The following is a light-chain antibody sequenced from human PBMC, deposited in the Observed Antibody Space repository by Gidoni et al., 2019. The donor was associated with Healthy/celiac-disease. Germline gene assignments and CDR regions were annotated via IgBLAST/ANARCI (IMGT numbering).Light chain of an antibody. CDR2: GAS. V-gene: IGKV3-20*01. CDR1: QSVRSCY. CDR3: KQYGSSRGLT. Sequence: EIVLTQSPGTLSLSPGERATLSCRASQSVRSCYLAWYQQKPGQAPRLLIYGASSSATGIPDRFSGSGCGTDFTLTISRLEPEDFAVYYRKQYGSSRGLTFGGETKVEIK. J-gene: IGKJ4*01.